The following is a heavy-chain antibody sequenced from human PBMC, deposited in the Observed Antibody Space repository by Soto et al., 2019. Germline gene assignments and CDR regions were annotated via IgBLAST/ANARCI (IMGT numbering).Heavy chain of an antibody. D-gene: IGHD3-9*01. CDR1: GGSFSGYY. CDR3: ARESHDILTGPPWVWYFDL. V-gene: IGHV4-34*01. J-gene: IGHJ2*01. Sequence: QVQLQQWGAGPLRPLETLSLTCGVSGGSFSGYYWAWIRQSPGKGLEWIGEINDRGSINYNPSLKSRVSLSADTSKNHYSLNLRSVTAADTAVYYCARESHDILTGPPWVWYFDLWGCGTLVTVSS. CDR2: INDRGSI.